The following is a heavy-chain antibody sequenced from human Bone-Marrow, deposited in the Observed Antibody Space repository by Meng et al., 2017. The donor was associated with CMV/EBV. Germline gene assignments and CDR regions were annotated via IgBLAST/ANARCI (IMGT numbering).Heavy chain of an antibody. J-gene: IGHJ4*02. D-gene: IGHD6-19*01. CDR2: IYYSGST. CDR3: ARDLISSWYPYYFDY. CDR1: GGSISSSSYY. Sequence: ESLKISCTVSGGSISSSSYYWGWIRQPPGKGLEWIGSIYYSGSTYYNPSLKSRVTISVDTSKNQFSLKLSSVTAADTAVYYCARDLISSWYPYYFDYWGQGKLVNVAS. V-gene: IGHV4-39*07.